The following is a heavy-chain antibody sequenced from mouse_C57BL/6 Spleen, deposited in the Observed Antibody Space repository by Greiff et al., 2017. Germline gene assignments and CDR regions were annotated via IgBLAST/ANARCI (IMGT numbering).Heavy chain of an antibody. CDR1: GFNIKDDY. V-gene: IGHV14-4*01. D-gene: IGHD2-5*01. CDR3: TTRYSNWYFDV. J-gene: IGHJ1*03. Sequence: VQLQQSGAELVRPGASVKLSCTASGFNIKDDYMHWVKQRPEQGLEWIGWIDPENGDTEYASKFQGKATITADTSSNTAYLQLSSLTSEDTAVYYCTTRYSNWYFDVWGTGTTVTVSS. CDR2: IDPENGDT.